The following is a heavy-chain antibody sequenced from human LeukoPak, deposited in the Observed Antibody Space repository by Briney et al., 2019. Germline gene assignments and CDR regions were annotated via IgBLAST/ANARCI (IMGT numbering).Heavy chain of an antibody. Sequence: SETLSLTCTVSGGSISYYYWSWIRQSPGKGLEWIGYIYYSGTTNYNPSLKTRVTISVDTSKNQFSLQLRSVTAADTAVYYCAREDPQTTVPEGMDVWGQGTTVTVSS. D-gene: IGHD4-17*01. CDR3: AREDPQTTVPEGMDV. CDR2: IYYSGTT. V-gene: IGHV4-59*01. CDR1: GGSISYYY. J-gene: IGHJ6*02.